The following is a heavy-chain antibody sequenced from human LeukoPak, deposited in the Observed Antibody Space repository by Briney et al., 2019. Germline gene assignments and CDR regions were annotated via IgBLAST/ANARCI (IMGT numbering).Heavy chain of an antibody. Sequence: SETLSLTCTVSGDSISNGGYHWTWIRKHPGKCLEWIGYIHYSGNTDSAPSLRSRLTISIDTSKNQFSLRLDSVTVADTAVYYCARDFTKTASPDAFDVWGPGPLVAVSS. J-gene: IGHJ3*01. D-gene: IGHD2-21*02. CDR3: ARDFTKTASPDAFDV. CDR2: IHYSGNT. CDR1: GDSISNGGYH. V-gene: IGHV4-31*03.